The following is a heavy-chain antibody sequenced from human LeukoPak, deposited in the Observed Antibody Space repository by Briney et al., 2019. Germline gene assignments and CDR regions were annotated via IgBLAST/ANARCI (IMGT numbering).Heavy chain of an antibody. CDR2: VSTSGRT. D-gene: IGHD1-1*01. Sequence: SETLSLTCTVSGGSLSSYYWNWIRQPPGKGLEWIGRVSTSGRTNYNPSLKSRLTMSADTSKKQFSLILNSVTAADTAVYYCAVGRPRNTTRLDDGYDFWGQGTMVTVSS. V-gene: IGHV4-4*07. J-gene: IGHJ3*01. CDR3: AVGRPRNTTRLDDGYDF. CDR1: GGSLSSYY.